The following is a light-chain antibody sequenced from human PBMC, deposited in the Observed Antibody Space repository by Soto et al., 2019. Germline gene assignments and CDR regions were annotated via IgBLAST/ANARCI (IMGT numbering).Light chain of an antibody. Sequence: QSALTQPPSASGSPGQSVTISCTGTSSDVGDYNYVSWYQQHPGKAPKLMTYEVSKRPSGVPDRFSGSKSGNTASLTVSGLQAEDEADYYCSSYAGSNNVVFGTGTKVTVL. CDR3: SSYAGSNNVV. V-gene: IGLV2-8*01. J-gene: IGLJ1*01. CDR2: EVS. CDR1: SSDVGDYNY.